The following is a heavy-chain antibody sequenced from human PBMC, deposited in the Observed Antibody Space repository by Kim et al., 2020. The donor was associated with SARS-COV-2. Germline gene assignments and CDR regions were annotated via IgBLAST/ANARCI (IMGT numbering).Heavy chain of an antibody. D-gene: IGHD6-25*01. J-gene: IGHJ4*02. CDR3: ARRPQREFDY. Sequence: GGSLRLSCAASGFTFDDYGMSWVRQAPGKGLEWVSGITWNGGSTSYADSVKGRFTISRDNAKNSLYLQMNSLRAEDTALYYCARRPQREFDYWGQGTLVTVSS. CDR1: GFTFDDYG. V-gene: IGHV3-20*04. CDR2: ITWNGGST.